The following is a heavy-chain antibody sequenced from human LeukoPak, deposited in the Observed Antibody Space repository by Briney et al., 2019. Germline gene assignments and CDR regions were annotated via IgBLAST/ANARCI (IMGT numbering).Heavy chain of an antibody. D-gene: IGHD2-15*01. CDR1: GGSFSGYY. CDR2: INHSGST. J-gene: IGHJ6*04. Sequence: SETLSLTCAVYGGSFSGYYWSWIRQPPGKGLEWIGEINHSGSTNYNPSLKSRVTISVDTSKNQFSLKLSSVTAADTAVYYCARARGYCSGGSCPSYGLYYYYGMDVWGKGTTVTVSS. CDR3: ARARGYCSGGSCPSYGLYYYYGMDV. V-gene: IGHV4-34*01.